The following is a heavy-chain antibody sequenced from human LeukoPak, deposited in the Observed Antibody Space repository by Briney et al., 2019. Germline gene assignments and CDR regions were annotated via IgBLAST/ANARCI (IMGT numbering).Heavy chain of an antibody. CDR2: IYPGDSDT. Sequence: GESLKISCKGSGYNFANYWIGWVRQMPGKGLEWMGIIYPGDSDTRYSPSFQGQVTISADKSISTAYLQWSSLKASDTAMYYCARHVDTAMAPGYYYGMDVWGQGTTVTVSS. V-gene: IGHV5-51*01. CDR1: GYNFANYW. J-gene: IGHJ6*02. CDR3: ARHVDTAMAPGYYYGMDV. D-gene: IGHD5-18*01.